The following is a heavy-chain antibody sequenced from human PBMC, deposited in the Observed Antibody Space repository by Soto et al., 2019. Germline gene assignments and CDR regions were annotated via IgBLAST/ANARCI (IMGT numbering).Heavy chain of an antibody. CDR1: VFTFRSHA. D-gene: IGHD1-26*01. CDR3: AKVHRDSGSLSGYYGMDV. Sequence: GGSLRLSCAASVFTFRSHAMSWVRQAPWQWLEWVSAISGSGGSKYYADSVKGRFTISRDNSKNTLYLQMNSLRAEDTAVYYCAKVHRDSGSLSGYYGMDVWGQGTTVTVSS. J-gene: IGHJ6*01. V-gene: IGHV3-23*01. CDR2: ISGSGGSK.